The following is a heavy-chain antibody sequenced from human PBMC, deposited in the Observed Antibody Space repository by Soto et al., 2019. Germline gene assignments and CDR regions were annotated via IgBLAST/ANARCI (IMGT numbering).Heavy chain of an antibody. V-gene: IGHV1-3*04. CDR3: ARGLLNTFSDYFAS. CDR1: GYMFTAYS. J-gene: IGHJ4*02. D-gene: IGHD3-16*01. Sequence: GASVKVSCKASGYMFTAYSIYWVRQAPGQRLEWMGWINIDNGNTKSSQRFQGRVSFSRDTSASTTYMELTNLKMEDTAMYYCARGLLNTFSDYFASRGQGTLVTVSS. CDR2: INIDNGNT.